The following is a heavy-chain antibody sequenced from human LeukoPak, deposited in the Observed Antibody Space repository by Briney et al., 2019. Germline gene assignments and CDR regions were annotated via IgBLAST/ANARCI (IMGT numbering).Heavy chain of an antibody. V-gene: IGHV1-46*01. J-gene: IGHJ4*02. Sequence: GRVTVSSDTSTSTLYMELSSLRSEDTAVYYCARDSADYGDYDYWGQGTLVTVSS. D-gene: IGHD4-17*01. CDR3: ARDSADYGDYDY.